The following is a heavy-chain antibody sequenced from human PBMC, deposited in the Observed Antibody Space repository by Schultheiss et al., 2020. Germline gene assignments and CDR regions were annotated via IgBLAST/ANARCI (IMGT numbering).Heavy chain of an antibody. D-gene: IGHD5-12*01. J-gene: IGHJ5*02. V-gene: IGHV3-74*01. CDR3: VTGRIRTFRDVSGYRPT. CDR1: GFSFSEYW. CDR2: INSDGTTT. Sequence: GGSLRLSCVASGFSFSEYWMNWIRQVPGKGLLWVCAINSDGTTTDYADFAEGRFAVSRDNAKSTLSLRMDSLTVEDTAVYYCVTGRIRTFRDVSGYRPTWGQGTQVTVSS.